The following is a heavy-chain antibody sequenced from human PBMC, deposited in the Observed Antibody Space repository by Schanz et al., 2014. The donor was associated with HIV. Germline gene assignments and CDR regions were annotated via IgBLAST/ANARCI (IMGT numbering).Heavy chain of an antibody. CDR1: GFTFSSYA. CDR3: AKGGSDWTPGPIWCQH. V-gene: IGHV3-30-3*01. CDR2: ISNDGSNK. Sequence: QVQLVESGGGVVQPGRSLRLSCAASGFTFSSYAMHWVRQAAGKGLEWVAVISNDGSNKNYADSVKGRFTISRDNSKNTLYLQMKGLRAEDTAVYYCAKGGSDWTPGPIWCQHWGQGTLVTVSS. J-gene: IGHJ1*01. D-gene: IGHD6-19*01.